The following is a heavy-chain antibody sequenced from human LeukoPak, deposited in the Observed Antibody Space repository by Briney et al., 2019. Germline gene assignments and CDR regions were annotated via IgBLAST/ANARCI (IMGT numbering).Heavy chain of an antibody. J-gene: IGHJ6*04. CDR2: ISSSGSTI. Sequence: GWSLRLSCAASGFTFSSYWMSWVRQAPGKGLEWVSYISSSGSTIYYADSVKGRFTISRDNAKNSLYLQMNSLRAEDTAVYYCAELGITMIGGVWGKGTTVTISS. CDR3: AELGITMIGGV. CDR1: GFTFSSYW. D-gene: IGHD3-10*02. V-gene: IGHV3-48*04.